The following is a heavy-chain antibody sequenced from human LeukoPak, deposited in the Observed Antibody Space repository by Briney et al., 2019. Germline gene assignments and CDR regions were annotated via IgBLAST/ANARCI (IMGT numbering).Heavy chain of an antibody. CDR2: ISSSSSYI. J-gene: IGHJ4*02. V-gene: IGHV3-21*01. Sequence: PGGSLRLSCAVSGFTFSSYSMNWVRQAPGKGLEWVSSISSSSSYIYYADSVKGRFTISRDNAKNSLYPQMNGLRAEDTAVYYCARDSPLVATIQPIFDYWGQGTLVTVSS. D-gene: IGHD5-12*01. CDR3: ARDSPLVATIQPIFDY. CDR1: GFTFSSYS.